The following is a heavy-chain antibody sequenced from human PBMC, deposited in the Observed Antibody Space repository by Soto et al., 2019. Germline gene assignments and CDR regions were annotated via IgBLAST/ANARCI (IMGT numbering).Heavy chain of an antibody. CDR2: ISGSGGST. CDR1: GFTFSSYA. D-gene: IGHD3-3*01. J-gene: IGHJ4*02. Sequence: GGSLRLSCAPSGFTFSSYAMSWVRQAPGKGLEWVSAISGSGGSTYYADSVKGRFTISRDNSKNTLYLQMNSLRAEDTAVYYCAKDRKSGAIFGVVKDYWGQGTLVTVSS. V-gene: IGHV3-23*01. CDR3: AKDRKSGAIFGVVKDY.